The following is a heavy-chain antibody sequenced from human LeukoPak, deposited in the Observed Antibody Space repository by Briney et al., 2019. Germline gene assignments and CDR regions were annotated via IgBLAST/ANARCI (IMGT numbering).Heavy chain of an antibody. CDR1: GYSFTNYW. CDR2: IYPGDSDT. J-gene: IGHJ4*02. Sequence: GESLKISCKGSGYSFTNYWIGWVRQMPGNGLEWMGIIYPGDSDTRYSPSFQGQVTISADKSISTAYLQWSSLKASDTAMYYCARLRNIAARPRGNFDYWGQGTLVTVSS. CDR3: ARLRNIAARPRGNFDY. D-gene: IGHD6-6*01. V-gene: IGHV5-51*01.